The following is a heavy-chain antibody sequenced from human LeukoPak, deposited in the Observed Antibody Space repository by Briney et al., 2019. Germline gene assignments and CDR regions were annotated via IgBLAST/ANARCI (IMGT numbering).Heavy chain of an antibody. Sequence: PGGSLRLSCAASGFTFSSYSMNWVRQAPGKGLEWVSSISSSSSYIYYADSVKGRFTISRDNAKNSLYLQVNSLRAEDTAVYYCARGETAMVPSPPTLFYWGQGTLVTVSS. CDR2: ISSSSSYI. D-gene: IGHD5-18*01. J-gene: IGHJ4*02. CDR3: ARGETAMVPSPPTLFY. V-gene: IGHV3-21*01. CDR1: GFTFSSYS.